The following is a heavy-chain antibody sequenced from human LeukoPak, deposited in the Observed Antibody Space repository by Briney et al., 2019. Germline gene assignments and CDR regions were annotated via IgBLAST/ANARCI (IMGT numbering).Heavy chain of an antibody. CDR1: GFTFSSYS. CDR2: ISSSSSYI. J-gene: IGHJ6*02. Sequence: PGGSLRLSCAASGFTFSSYSMNWVRQAPGKGLEWVSSISSSSSYIYYADSVKGRFTISRDNAKNPLYLQMNSLRAEDTAVYYCATSAGGGMDVWGQGTTVTVSS. CDR3: ATSAGGGMDV. D-gene: IGHD2-15*01. V-gene: IGHV3-21*01.